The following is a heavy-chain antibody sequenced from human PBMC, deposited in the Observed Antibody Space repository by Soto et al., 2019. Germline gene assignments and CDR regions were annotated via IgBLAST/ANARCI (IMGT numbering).Heavy chain of an antibody. J-gene: IGHJ6*02. CDR2: IIPIFGTA. CDR3: ARAPLWFGELSTYYYYYGMDV. Sequence: QVQLVQSGAEVQKPGSSVKVSCKASGGTFSSYAISWVRQAPGQGLEWMGGIIPIFGTANYAQKFQGRVTITADESTSTAYMELSSLRSEDTAVYYCARAPLWFGELSTYYYYYGMDVWGQGTTVTVSS. V-gene: IGHV1-69*01. CDR1: GGTFSSYA. D-gene: IGHD3-10*01.